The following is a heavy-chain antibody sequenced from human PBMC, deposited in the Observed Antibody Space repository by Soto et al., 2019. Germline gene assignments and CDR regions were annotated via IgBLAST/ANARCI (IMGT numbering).Heavy chain of an antibody. CDR3: ARAIGSTVTTVFDY. CDR1: GGSISSYY. Sequence: SETLSLTCTVSGGSISSYYWSWIRQPPGKGLEWIGSIYYSGSTYYNPSLKSRVTISVDTSKNQFSLKLSSVTAADTAVYYCARAIGSTVTTVFDYWGQGTLVTVSS. D-gene: IGHD4-4*01. J-gene: IGHJ4*02. V-gene: IGHV4-59*05. CDR2: IYYSGST.